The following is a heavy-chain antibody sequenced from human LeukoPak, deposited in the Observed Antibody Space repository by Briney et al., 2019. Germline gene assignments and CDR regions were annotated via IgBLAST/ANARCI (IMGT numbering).Heavy chain of an antibody. D-gene: IGHD5-18*01. J-gene: IGHJ4*02. CDR1: GFTFSSYA. CDR2: ISYDGSNK. Sequence: GGSLRLSCAATGFTFSSYAIHWVRQAPGKGLEWVAVISYDGSNKYYADSVKGRFTISRDNSKNTLYLQMNSLRTEDTAVYYCARDGYDLDTPMVSTIFDCWGQGTLVTVSS. CDR3: ARDGYDLDTPMVSTIFDC. V-gene: IGHV3-30-3*01.